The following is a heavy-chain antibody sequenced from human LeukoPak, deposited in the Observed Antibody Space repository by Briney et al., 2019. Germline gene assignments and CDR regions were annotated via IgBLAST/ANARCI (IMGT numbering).Heavy chain of an antibody. J-gene: IGHJ5*02. CDR3: ARVKRTYDFWGWFDP. V-gene: IGHV1-18*01. CDR2: ISTYNGNT. D-gene: IGHD3-3*01. CDR1: GFTFTTYG. Sequence: GASVKVSCKASGFTFTTYGISWVRQAPGQGLEWMGWISTYNGNTNTDYAQKLQGRVTMTTDTSTSTAYMELSSLRSEDTAVYYCARVKRTYDFWGWFDPWGQGTLVTVSS.